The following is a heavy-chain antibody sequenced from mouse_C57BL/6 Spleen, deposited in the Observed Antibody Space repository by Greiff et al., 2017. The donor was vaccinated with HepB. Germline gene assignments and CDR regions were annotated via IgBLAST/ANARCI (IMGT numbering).Heavy chain of an antibody. J-gene: IGHJ4*01. Sequence: EVQLVESGGDLVKPGGSLKFSCAASGFTFSSYGMSWVRQTPDKRLEWVATISSGGSYTYYPDSVKGRITISRDKAKNTLYLQMSSLKSEDTSIYYCARRPIRDFAMGCWGEVTSVTVSS. V-gene: IGHV5-6*02. CDR2: ISSGGSYT. CDR3: ARRPIRDFAMGC. CDR1: GFTFSSYG.